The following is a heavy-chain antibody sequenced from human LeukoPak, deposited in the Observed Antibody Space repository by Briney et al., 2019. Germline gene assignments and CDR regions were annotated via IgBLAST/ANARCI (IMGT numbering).Heavy chain of an antibody. CDR1: AGPNSLSY. CDR3: ARAGPVPPSDGGPIADF. J-gene: IGHJ4*02. CDR2: ISYSGSA. Sequence: SDTLSLTYSPPAGPNSLSYWTWIRQPPGKGLDWLRHISYSGSANYNRSRKSRVSMSVDTSKNQFSLNLRSVTAADTAVYSCARAGPVPPSDGGPIADFWGQGTLVTVSS. V-gene: IGHV4-59*07. D-gene: IGHD3-10*01.